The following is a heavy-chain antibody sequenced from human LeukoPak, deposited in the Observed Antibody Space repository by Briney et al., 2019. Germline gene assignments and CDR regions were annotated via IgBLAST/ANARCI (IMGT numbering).Heavy chain of an antibody. CDR3: AKEVIAVAGNYFDY. CDR2: ISGNGDST. D-gene: IGHD6-19*01. Sequence: PGGSLRLSCVASGFTFRNYAMIWVRQAPGKGLEWVSGISGNGDSTYYADSMKGRFTISRDNSKNTLYLQMNSLRAEDTAVYYCAKEVIAVAGNYFDYWGQGILVTVSS. J-gene: IGHJ4*02. V-gene: IGHV3-23*01. CDR1: GFTFRNYA.